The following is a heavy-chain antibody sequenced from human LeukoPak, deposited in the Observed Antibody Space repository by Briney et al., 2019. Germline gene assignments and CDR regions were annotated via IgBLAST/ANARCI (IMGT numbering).Heavy chain of an antibody. J-gene: IGHJ4*02. CDR1: GNYW. CDR3: ARRVSAKSLDY. CDR2: INSDGSWT. Sequence: PGGSLRLSCAASGNYWMHWVRQAPGKGLVWVSHINSDGSWTSYADSVKGRFTISKDNAKNTVYLQMNNLRAEDTAVYYCARRVSAKSLDYWGQGTLVTVSS. D-gene: IGHD5-18*01. V-gene: IGHV3-74*01.